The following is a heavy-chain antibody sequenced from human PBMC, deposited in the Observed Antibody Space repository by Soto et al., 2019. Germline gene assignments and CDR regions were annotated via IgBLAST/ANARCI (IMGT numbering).Heavy chain of an antibody. V-gene: IGHV3-30*18. CDR2: ISYDGSNK. CDR3: AKDRDKDIVVVPAAIYYYMDV. J-gene: IGHJ6*03. Sequence: PGESLKISCAASGFTFSSYGMHWVRQAPGKGLEWVAVISYDGSNKYYADYVKGRFTISRDNSKNTLYLQMNSLRAEDTAVYYCAKDRDKDIVVVPAAIYYYMDVWGKGTTVTVSS. CDR1: GFTFSSYG. D-gene: IGHD2-2*01.